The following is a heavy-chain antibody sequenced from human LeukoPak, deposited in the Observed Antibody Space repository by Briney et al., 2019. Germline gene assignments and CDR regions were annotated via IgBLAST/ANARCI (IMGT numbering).Heavy chain of an antibody. V-gene: IGHV4-39*01. D-gene: IGHD2-15*01. CDR3: SRRGHVVAPN. CDR1: GGSISSSSYY. J-gene: IGHJ4*02. Sequence: SETLSLTCTVSGGSISSSSYYWGWIRQPPGKGLEWIGSIYYSGSTYYNPSLKSRVTISVDTSKNQFSLNLRSVTAADTALYLCSRRGHVVAPNWGQGTQVTVSS. CDR2: IYYSGST.